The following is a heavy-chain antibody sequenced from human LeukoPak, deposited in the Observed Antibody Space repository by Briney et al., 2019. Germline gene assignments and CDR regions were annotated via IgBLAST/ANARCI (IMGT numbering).Heavy chain of an antibody. D-gene: IGHD4-17*01. J-gene: IGHJ4*02. CDR3: ARSSTVTARGYFDY. V-gene: IGHV5-51*01. CDR1: GFSFTSYW. CDR2: IYPGDSDT. Sequence: GESLKISCKGSGFSFTSYWIGWVRQIPGKGLEWMGIIYPGDSDTRYSPSFQGQVTISADKSISTAYLQWSSLKASDTAMYYCARSSTVTARGYFDYWGQGTLVTVSS.